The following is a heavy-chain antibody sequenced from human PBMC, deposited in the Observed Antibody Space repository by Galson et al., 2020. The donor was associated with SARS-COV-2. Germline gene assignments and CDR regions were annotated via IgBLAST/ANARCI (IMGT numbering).Heavy chain of an antibody. CDR3: ALVLYFESSGCGGFDY. J-gene: IGHJ4*02. CDR2: IYLDDDE. Sequence: SGPTLMQPTQTLTLTCTFSGFSLSSSGVGVGWIRQPPGKALEWLALIYLDDDEHYIPSLKSRLTITKATSKNQVVLTMTNMYPVDRGTYYCALVLYFESSGCGGFDYWVQGTRVIVSS. CDR1: GFSLSSSGVG. V-gene: IGHV2-5*02. D-gene: IGHD3-22*01.